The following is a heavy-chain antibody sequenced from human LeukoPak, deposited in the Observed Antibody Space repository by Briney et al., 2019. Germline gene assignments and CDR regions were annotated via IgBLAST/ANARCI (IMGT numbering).Heavy chain of an antibody. CDR1: GGTFSSNA. J-gene: IGHJ6*03. Sequence: SVKVSCKASGGTFSSNAISWVRQAPGQGLEWMGGIIPIFGTANYAQKFHGRVTITADESTSTAYMEMSSLRSEDTAMYYCARVQRMVGAKLYAHYYYYMDVWGKGTTVTISS. V-gene: IGHV1-69*13. CDR3: ARVQRMVGAKLYAHYYYYMDV. CDR2: IIPIFGTA. D-gene: IGHD1-26*01.